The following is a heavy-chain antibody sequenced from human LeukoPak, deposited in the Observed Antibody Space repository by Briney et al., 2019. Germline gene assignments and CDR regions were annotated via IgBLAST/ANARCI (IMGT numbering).Heavy chain of an antibody. Sequence: SETLSLTCAVSGYSISSGYYWGWIRQPPGQGLELIGSIYHSGSTYYNPSLKSRVTISVDTSKHQFSLKLSSVTAADTAVYYCARHSRVSYYFDYWGQGTLVTVSS. CDR3: ARHSRVSYYFDY. CDR2: IYHSGST. CDR1: GYSISSGYY. V-gene: IGHV4-38-2*01. J-gene: IGHJ4*02.